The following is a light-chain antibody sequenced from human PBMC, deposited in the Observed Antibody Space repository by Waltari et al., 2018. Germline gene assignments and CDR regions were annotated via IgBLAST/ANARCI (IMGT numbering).Light chain of an antibody. CDR3: CSYAGSYTFVI. Sequence: QSALTQPRSVSGSPGQSVTISCTGTSSDVGNYNYVSWYQQLPNKAPKLMIYEVSERPSGVPDRFSGSKSGNTASLTISGLLSEDEADYYCCSYAGSYTFVIFGGGTKLTVL. CDR2: EVS. CDR1: SSDVGNYNY. V-gene: IGLV2-11*01. J-gene: IGLJ2*01.